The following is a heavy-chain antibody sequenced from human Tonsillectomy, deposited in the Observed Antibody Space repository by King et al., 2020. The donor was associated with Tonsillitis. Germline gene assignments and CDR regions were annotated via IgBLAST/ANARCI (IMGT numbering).Heavy chain of an antibody. J-gene: IGHJ4*02. CDR2: VSHTGST. V-gene: IGHV4-59*08. D-gene: IGHD5-24*01. CDR3: SRGTDAYKWGNS. Sequence: QLQESGPGLVKPSETLSLICTVSVDSISGYYLSWSRQPPGKGLEWIGSVSHTGSTHYNPSLNSPVTISLDTSKNQLSLKVTSVTAADTAIYYCSRGTDAYKWGNSWGQGTLVTVSS. CDR1: VDSISGYY.